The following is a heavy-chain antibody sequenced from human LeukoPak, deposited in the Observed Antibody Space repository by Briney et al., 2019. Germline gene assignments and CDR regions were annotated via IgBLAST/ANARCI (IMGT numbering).Heavy chain of an antibody. D-gene: IGHD2-2*02. V-gene: IGHV5-51*01. CDR1: GYSFTSYW. Sequence: GESLKISCKGSGYSFTSYWIGWVRQMPGKGLEWMGIIYPGDSDTRYSPSFQGQVTISADKSIRTAYLQWSSLKASDTAMYYCARHEGYCSSTSCYSIFDYWGQGTLVTVSS. J-gene: IGHJ4*02. CDR3: ARHEGYCSSTSCYSIFDY. CDR2: IYPGDSDT.